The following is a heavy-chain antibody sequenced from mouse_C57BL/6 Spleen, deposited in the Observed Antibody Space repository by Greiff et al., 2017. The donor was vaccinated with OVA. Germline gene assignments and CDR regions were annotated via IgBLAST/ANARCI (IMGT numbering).Heavy chain of an antibody. CDR3: AREGGGFAY. J-gene: IGHJ3*01. CDR2: INPYNGGT. CDR1: GYTFTDYY. Sequence: VHVKQSGPVLVKPGASVKMSCKASGYTFTDYYMNWVKQSHGKSLEWIGVINPYNGGTSYNQKFKGKATLTVDKSSSTAYMELNSLTSEDSAVYYCAREGGGFAYWGQGTLVTVSA. V-gene: IGHV1-19*01.